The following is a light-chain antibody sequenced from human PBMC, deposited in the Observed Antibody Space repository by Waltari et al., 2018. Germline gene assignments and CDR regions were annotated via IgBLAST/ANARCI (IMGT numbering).Light chain of an antibody. J-gene: IGKJ3*01. CDR3: QQSYSTPRVT. CDR2: AAS. Sequence: DIQMTQSPPPLSASVGDRVTITCRASQSISSYLNWYQQKPGKAPKLLIYAASSLQSGVPSRFSGSGSGTDFTLTISSLQPEDFATYYCQQSYSTPRVTFGPGTKVDIK. V-gene: IGKV1-39*01. CDR1: QSISSY.